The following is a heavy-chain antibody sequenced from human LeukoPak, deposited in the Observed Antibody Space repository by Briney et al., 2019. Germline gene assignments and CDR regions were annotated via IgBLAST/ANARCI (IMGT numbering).Heavy chain of an antibody. D-gene: IGHD4-23*01. J-gene: IGHJ3*02. CDR2: INHSGST. CDR1: GGSFSGYY. CDR3: ARGYGDNSGAFDI. Sequence: PSETLSLTCAVYGGSFSGYYWSWIRQPPGKGLEWIGEINHSGSTNYNPSLKSRVTISLDRSKNQFSLKVSSVTAADTAVYFCARGYGDNSGAFDIWGQGTLVTVSS. V-gene: IGHV4-34*01.